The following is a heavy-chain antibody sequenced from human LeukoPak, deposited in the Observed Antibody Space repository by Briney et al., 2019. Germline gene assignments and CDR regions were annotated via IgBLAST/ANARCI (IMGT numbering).Heavy chain of an antibody. CDR1: RGSIRTYY. CDR2: IYDSGTT. Sequence: SETLSLTCTVSRGSIRTYYWSWIRQSPGKGLEWIGYIYDSGTTNYNPSLKSRVTISVDTSKNQFSLKLSSVTAADTAVYYCAGSSSGTRYFDYWGQGTLVTVSS. D-gene: IGHD6-13*01. J-gene: IGHJ4*02. V-gene: IGHV4-59*08. CDR3: AGSSSGTRYFDY.